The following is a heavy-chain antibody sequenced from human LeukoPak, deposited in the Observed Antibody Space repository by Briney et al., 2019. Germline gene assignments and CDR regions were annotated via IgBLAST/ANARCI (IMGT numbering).Heavy chain of an antibody. CDR3: ARGFYDYVWGELDY. V-gene: IGHV3-21*01. CDR1: GFTFSSYS. CDR2: ISSSSTYI. Sequence: GGSLRLSCAASGFTFSSYSMNWVRQAPGKGLEWVSAISSSSTYIYYADSVKGRFTISRDNAKNSLYLQMNSLRAEDTATYYCARGFYDYVWGELDYWGQGTLVTVSS. J-gene: IGHJ4*02. D-gene: IGHD3-16*01.